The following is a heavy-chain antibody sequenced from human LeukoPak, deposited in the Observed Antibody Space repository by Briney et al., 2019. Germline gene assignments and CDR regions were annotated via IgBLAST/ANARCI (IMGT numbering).Heavy chain of an antibody. CDR3: ARDLSGLERLGEHNWFDP. J-gene: IGHJ5*02. CDR1: GGTFSSYT. CDR2: IIPILGIA. D-gene: IGHD1-1*01. V-gene: IGHV1-69*04. Sequence: SVKVSCKASGGTFSSYTISWVRQAPGQGFEWMGRIIPILGIANYAQKFQGRVTITADKSTSTAYMELSSLRSEDTAVYYRARDLSGLERLGEHNWFDPWGQGTLVTVSS.